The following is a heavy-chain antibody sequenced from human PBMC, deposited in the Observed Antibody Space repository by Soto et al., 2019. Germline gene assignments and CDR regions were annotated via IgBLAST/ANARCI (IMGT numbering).Heavy chain of an antibody. Sequence: SETLSLTCAVSGYSISSGHYWGWIRQPPGKGLEWIGSIYHSGSTYYNPSLKSRVTISVDTSKNQFSLKLSSVTAADTAVYYCARDTYGMISSFDYWGQGTLVTVSS. CDR3: ARDTYGMISSFDY. D-gene: IGHD3-22*01. V-gene: IGHV4-38-2*02. J-gene: IGHJ4*02. CDR2: IYHSGST. CDR1: GYSISSGHY.